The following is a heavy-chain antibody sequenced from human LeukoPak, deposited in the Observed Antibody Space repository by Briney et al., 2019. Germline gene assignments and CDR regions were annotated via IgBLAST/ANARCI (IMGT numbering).Heavy chain of an antibody. CDR1: GYIFTSYG. J-gene: IGHJ4*02. CDR3: ARGQYQLLRRDPAKYYFDY. CDR2: ISAYNGNT. V-gene: IGHV1-18*04. Sequence: ATVKVSCKASGYIFTSYGISWVRQAPGQGLEWMGWISAYNGNTNYAQKLQGRVTMTTDTSTSTAYMELRSLRSDDTAVYYCARGQYQLLRRDPAKYYFDYWGQGTLVTVSS. D-gene: IGHD2-2*01.